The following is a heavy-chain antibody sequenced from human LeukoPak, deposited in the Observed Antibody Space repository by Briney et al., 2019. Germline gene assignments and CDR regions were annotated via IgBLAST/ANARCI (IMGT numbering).Heavy chain of an antibody. D-gene: IGHD6-19*01. CDR2: INHSGST. CDR3: AREYSSGWSHFDY. Sequence: SETLSLTCAVYGGSFSGYYWSWIRQPPGKGLEWIGEINHSGSTNYNPSLKSRVTISVDTSKNQFSLKLSSVTAADTAVYYCAREYSSGWSHFDYWGQGTLVSVSS. J-gene: IGHJ4*02. V-gene: IGHV4-34*01. CDR1: GGSFSGYY.